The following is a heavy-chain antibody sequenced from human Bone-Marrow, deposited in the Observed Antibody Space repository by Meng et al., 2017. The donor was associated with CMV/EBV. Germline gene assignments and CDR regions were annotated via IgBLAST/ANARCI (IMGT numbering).Heavy chain of an antibody. V-gene: IGHV4-34*01. J-gene: IGHJ6*02. CDR2: INHSGST. D-gene: IGHD2-2*01. Sequence: GSLRLSCAVYGGSFSGYYWSWIRQPPGKGLEWIGEINHSGSTNYNPSLKSRVTISVDTSKNQFSLKLSSVTAADTAVYYCARDRRELYCSSTSCAGMDVWGQGTTVTVSS. CDR3: ARDRRELYCSSTSCAGMDV. CDR1: GGSFSGYY.